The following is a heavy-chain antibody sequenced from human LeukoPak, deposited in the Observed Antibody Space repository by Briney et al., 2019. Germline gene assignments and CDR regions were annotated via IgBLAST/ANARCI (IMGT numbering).Heavy chain of an antibody. D-gene: IGHD3-3*01. J-gene: IGHJ4*02. Sequence: GGSLRLSCAASGFTFNTYTMNWVRQAPGKGLEWVSYISGSSGIIDYADSVRGRFTISRDNAKNPLYLQMNSLRAEDTAVYYCARGKYDFWSGYYFDYWGQGTLVTVSS. V-gene: IGHV3-48*01. CDR1: GFTFNTYT. CDR3: ARGKYDFWSGYYFDY. CDR2: ISGSSGII.